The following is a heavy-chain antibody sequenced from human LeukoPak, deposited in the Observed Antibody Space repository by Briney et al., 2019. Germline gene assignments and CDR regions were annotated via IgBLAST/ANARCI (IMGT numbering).Heavy chain of an antibody. CDR2: IIPIFGTA. CDR3: ARFQTDGQQQA. V-gene: IGHV1-69*05. D-gene: IGHD6-13*01. CDR1: GYTFTSYA. J-gene: IGHJ5*02. Sequence: ASVKVSCKASGYTFTSYAISWVRQAPGQGLEWMGGIIPIFGTANYAQKFQGRVTITTDESTSTAYMELSSLRSEDTAVYYCARFQTDGQQQAWGQGTLVTVSS.